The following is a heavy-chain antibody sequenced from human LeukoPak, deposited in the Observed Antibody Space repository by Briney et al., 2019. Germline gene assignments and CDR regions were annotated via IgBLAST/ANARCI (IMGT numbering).Heavy chain of an antibody. J-gene: IGHJ4*02. CDR1: GGTFSSYA. CDR2: IIPIFGTA. D-gene: IGHD3-22*01. V-gene: IGHV1-69*01. CDR3: ARGGGYSYYDSSAQGDY. Sequence: VASVKVSCKASGGTFSSYAISWVRQAPGQGLEWMGGIIPIFGTANYAQKFQGRVTITADESTSTAYMELSSLRSEDTAVYYCARGGGYSYYDSSAQGDYWGQGTLVTVSS.